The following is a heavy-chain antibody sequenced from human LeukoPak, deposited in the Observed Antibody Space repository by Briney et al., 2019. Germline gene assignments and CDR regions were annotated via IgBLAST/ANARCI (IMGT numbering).Heavy chain of an antibody. D-gene: IGHD7-27*01. V-gene: IGHV4-59*08. CDR3: ARRLTDYWSLDL. Sequence: SETLSLTCTVSSGSISGYHWNWIWQPPGKGLEWIGYIYYSGSTSYNPSLKSRVTISVDTSKSQFSLKLSSVTAADTAVYYCARRLTDYWSLDLWGRGTLVTVSS. CDR2: IYYSGST. J-gene: IGHJ2*01. CDR1: SGSISGYH.